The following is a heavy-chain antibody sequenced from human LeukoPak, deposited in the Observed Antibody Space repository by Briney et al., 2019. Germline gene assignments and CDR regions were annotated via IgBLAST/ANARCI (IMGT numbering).Heavy chain of an antibody. CDR3: ASLPGFYYYYYYMDG. CDR2: INHSGST. CDR1: GGSFSGYY. Sequence: SETLSLTCAVYGGSFSGYYWSWIRQPPGKGLEWIGEINHSGSTNYNPSLKSRVTISVDTSKNQFSLKLSSVTAADTAVYYCASLPGFYYYYYYMDGWGKGTTVTVSS. V-gene: IGHV4-34*01. D-gene: IGHD3-9*01. J-gene: IGHJ6*03.